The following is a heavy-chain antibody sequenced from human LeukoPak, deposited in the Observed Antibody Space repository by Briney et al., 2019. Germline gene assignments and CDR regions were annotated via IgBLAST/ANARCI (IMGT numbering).Heavy chain of an antibody. CDR3: AREGQGYGGKDY. J-gene: IGHJ4*02. CDR1: GFTFSSHW. CDR2: IKQGGSEK. V-gene: IGHV3-7*05. D-gene: IGHD4-23*01. Sequence: PGGSLRLSWVASGFTFSSHWMTWVRRAPGKGLEWVANIKQGGSEKHYVDSVKGRFTISRDDAKNSLYLQMSTLRAEDTAMYYCAREGQGYGGKDYWGQGTRVTVSS.